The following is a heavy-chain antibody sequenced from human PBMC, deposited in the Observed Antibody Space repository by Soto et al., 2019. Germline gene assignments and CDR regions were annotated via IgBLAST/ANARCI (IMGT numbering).Heavy chain of an antibody. V-gene: IGHV1-24*01. Sequence: GASVKVSCKVSGYTLTELSMHWVRQAPGKGLEWMGGFDPEDGETIYAQKFQGRVTMTEDTSTDTAYMELSSLRSEDTAVYYCATSLYDSSGYYLPPDYWGQGTLVTVSS. J-gene: IGHJ4*02. CDR2: FDPEDGET. D-gene: IGHD3-22*01. CDR1: GYTLTELS. CDR3: ATSLYDSSGYYLPPDY.